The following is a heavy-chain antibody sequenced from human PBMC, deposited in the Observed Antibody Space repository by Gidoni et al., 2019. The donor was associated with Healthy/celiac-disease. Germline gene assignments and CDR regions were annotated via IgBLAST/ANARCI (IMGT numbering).Heavy chain of an antibody. CDR3: ASWGKYYYDSSGVIYYYYGMDV. CDR1: GGSFSGYY. CDR2: INHSGST. D-gene: IGHD3-22*01. J-gene: IGHJ6*02. Sequence: QVQLQQWGAGLLKPSETLSLTCAVYGGSFSGYYWSWIRQPPGKGLEWIGEINHSGSTNYNPSLKSRVTISVDTSKNQFSLKLSSVTAADTAVYYCASWGKYYYDSSGVIYYYYGMDVWGQGTTVTVS. V-gene: IGHV4-34*01.